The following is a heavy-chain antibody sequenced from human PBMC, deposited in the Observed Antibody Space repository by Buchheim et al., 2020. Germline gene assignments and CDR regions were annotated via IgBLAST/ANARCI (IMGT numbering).Heavy chain of an antibody. V-gene: IGHV3-48*02. CDR3: ARAKKDFWSGYLDYFDY. Sequence: EVQLVESGGGLVKPGGSLRLSCAASGFTFSSYSMNWVRQAPGKGLEWVSYISSSSSTIYYADSVKGRFTISRDNAKNSLYLQMNSLRDEDTAVYYCARAKKDFWSGYLDYFDYWGQGTL. D-gene: IGHD3-3*01. CDR2: ISSSSSTI. J-gene: IGHJ4*02. CDR1: GFTFSSYS.